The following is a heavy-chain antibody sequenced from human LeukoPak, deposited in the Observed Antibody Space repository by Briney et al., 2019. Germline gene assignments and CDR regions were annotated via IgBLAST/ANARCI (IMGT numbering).Heavy chain of an antibody. V-gene: IGHV1-2*02. D-gene: IGHD3-22*01. J-gene: IGHJ4*02. CDR2: INPNSGGT. CDR3: AIDMDYYDSSGETDY. Sequence: ASVKVSCKASGYTFTGYYMHWVRQAPGQGLEWMGWINPNSGGTNYAQKFQGRVTMTRDTSISTAYMELSRLRSDDTAVYYCAIDMDYYDSSGETDYWGQGTLVTVSS. CDR1: GYTFTGYY.